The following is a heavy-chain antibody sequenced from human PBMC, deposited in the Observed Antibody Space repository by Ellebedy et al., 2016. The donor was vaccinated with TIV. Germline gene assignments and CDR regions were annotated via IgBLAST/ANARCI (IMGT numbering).Heavy chain of an antibody. Sequence: GESLKISCAASGFTFSTYSMNWVRQAPGKGLEWVSSIDTDSAHIYYGESLKGRCTPSRDNAKNTLYLQLNSLRVEDTAVYYCASQWLANWGQGTLVTVSS. CDR3: ASQWLAN. J-gene: IGHJ4*02. CDR1: GFTFSTYS. CDR2: IDTDSAHI. D-gene: IGHD6-19*01. V-gene: IGHV3-21*01.